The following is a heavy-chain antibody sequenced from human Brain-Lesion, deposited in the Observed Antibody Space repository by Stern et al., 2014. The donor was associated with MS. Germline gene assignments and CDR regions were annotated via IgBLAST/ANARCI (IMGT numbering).Heavy chain of an antibody. Sequence: QVQLVQSGAEVKKPGPSVKVSCKTSGYIFTGYYIHWVRQAHGQGLEWMAWINPNTGGTKYAQKFQGRVTMSRDTSISTAYVELSSLTSDDTAVYYCARDQRGITIFGVVTDYYYLGMDVWGQGTTVTVSS. CDR2: INPNTGGT. CDR3: ARDQRGITIFGVVTDYYYLGMDV. D-gene: IGHD3-3*01. J-gene: IGHJ6*02. V-gene: IGHV1-2*02. CDR1: GYIFTGYY.